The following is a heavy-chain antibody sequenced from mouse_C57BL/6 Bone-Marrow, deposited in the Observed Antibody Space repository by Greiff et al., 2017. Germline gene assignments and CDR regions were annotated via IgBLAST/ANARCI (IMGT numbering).Heavy chain of an antibody. CDR3: TTWGDYGLDY. Sequence: VQLQQSGAELVRPGASVKLSCTASGFNIKDDYMHWVKQRPEQGLEWLGWIDPENGDTEYASKFQGKATITADTSSNTAYLQLSSLTSEDTAVYYCTTWGDYGLDYWGQGTTLTVSS. CDR2: IDPENGDT. D-gene: IGHD2-4*01. CDR1: GFNIKDDY. V-gene: IGHV14-4*01. J-gene: IGHJ2*01.